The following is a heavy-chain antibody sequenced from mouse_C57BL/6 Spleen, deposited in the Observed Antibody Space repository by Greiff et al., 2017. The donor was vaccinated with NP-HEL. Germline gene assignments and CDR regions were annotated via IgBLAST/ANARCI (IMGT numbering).Heavy chain of an antibody. V-gene: IGHV1-50*01. D-gene: IGHD1-1*01. CDR1: GYTFTSYW. CDR2: IDPSDSYT. J-gene: IGHJ2*01. Sequence: VQLKQPGAELVKPGASVKLSCKASGYTFTSYWMQWVKQRPGQGLEWIGEIDPSDSYTNYNQKFKGKATLTVDTSSSTAYMQLSSLTSEDSAVYYCARTDYGTFDYWGQGTTLTVSS. CDR3: ARTDYGTFDY.